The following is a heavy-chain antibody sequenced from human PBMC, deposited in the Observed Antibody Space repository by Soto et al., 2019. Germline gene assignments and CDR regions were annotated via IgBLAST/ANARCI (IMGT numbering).Heavy chain of an antibody. D-gene: IGHD1-1*01. CDR2: IIPFFGTT. V-gene: IGHV1-69*13. CDR3: ARDYTGTTNYYYGMDV. CDR1: GGNFTTYT. J-gene: IGHJ6*02. Sequence: SVKVSCKASGGNFTTYTITEVQQAPGQGLEWMGKIIPFFGTTKYAQKFQGRVTITADESTSTAYMELISLRSEDTAVYFCARDYTGTTNYYYGMDVWGQGTTVTVSS.